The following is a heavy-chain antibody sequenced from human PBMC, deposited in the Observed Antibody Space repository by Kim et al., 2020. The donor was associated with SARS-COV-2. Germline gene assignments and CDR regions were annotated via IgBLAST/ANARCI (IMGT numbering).Heavy chain of an antibody. Sequence: SVRGKITISRDASKNTAYLDMNGLKTEDTAVYYCTRIPATTLAFWDAFDIWGQGTMVTVSS. CDR3: TRIPATTLAFWDAFDI. D-gene: IGHD3-3*02. V-gene: IGHV3-73*01. J-gene: IGHJ3*02.